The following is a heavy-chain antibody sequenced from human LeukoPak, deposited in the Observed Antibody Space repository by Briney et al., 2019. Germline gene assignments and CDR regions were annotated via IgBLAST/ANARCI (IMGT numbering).Heavy chain of an antibody. J-gene: IGHJ4*02. V-gene: IGHV3-7*01. CDR1: GFTFSGYW. CDR3: ATNGVAGDFDY. D-gene: IGHD6-19*01. CDR2: INQDGREK. Sequence: GGSLRLSCAASGFTFSGYWMRWVRQTPGKGLEWVANINQDGREKYYVDSVKGRFTISRDNAKNSLYLQMNSLRAEDTAVYYCATNGVAGDFDYWGQGTLVTVSS.